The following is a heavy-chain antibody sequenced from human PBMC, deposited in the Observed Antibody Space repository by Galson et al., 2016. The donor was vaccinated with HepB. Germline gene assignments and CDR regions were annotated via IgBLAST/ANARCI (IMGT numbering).Heavy chain of an antibody. V-gene: IGHV1-46*02. Sequence: SGYTFNTYNMHWVRQAPGQGLEWMGIIKPSGGNTIYAQKFQDRITMSRDTSTSTVYMELISLRSEDTAVYYCARELDHSFYFDYWGQGTLLTVSS. CDR1: GYTFNTYN. CDR2: IKPSGGNT. CDR3: ARELDHSFYFDY. D-gene: IGHD1-14*01. J-gene: IGHJ4*02.